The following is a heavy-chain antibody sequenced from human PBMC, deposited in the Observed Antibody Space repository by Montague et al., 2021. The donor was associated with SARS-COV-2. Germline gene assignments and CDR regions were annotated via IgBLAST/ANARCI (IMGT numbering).Heavy chain of an antibody. D-gene: IGHD3-10*01. CDR2: IYYSGST. Sequence: SETLSLTCTVSGGSIRPFYWNWIRQTPEKGLEWIGYIYYSGSTNYNPSLKSRVTISVDTSKNQFSLKLSSVTAADTAVYYCAREGILWFGDLAPYYYGMDVWGQGTTVTVSS. CDR3: AREGILWFGDLAPYYYGMDV. J-gene: IGHJ6*02. V-gene: IGHV4-59*01. CDR1: GGSIRPFY.